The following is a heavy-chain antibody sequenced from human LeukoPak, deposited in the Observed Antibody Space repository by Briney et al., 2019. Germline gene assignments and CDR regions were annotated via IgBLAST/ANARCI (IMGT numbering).Heavy chain of an antibody. D-gene: IGHD4-17*01. CDR2: IYYSGST. CDR3: ARPIYGDLEMDAFDI. Sequence: PSETLSLTCTVSGGSISSYYWSWIRQPPGKGLEWSGYIYYSGSTNYNPSLKSRVTISVDTSKNRFSLKLSSVTAADTAVYYCARPIYGDLEMDAFDIWGQGTMVTVSS. V-gene: IGHV4-59*01. J-gene: IGHJ3*02. CDR1: GGSISSYY.